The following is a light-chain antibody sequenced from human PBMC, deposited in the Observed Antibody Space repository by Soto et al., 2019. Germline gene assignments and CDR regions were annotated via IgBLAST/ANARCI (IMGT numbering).Light chain of an antibody. CDR3: QQRSDWPPLA. V-gene: IGKV3-11*01. Sequence: EIVLTQSPATLSLSPGERATLSCRASQSVSSYLAWYQQKPGQAPRLLIYDASNRATGIPARFSGSGSGIDFTLTISCLGPEDVAVYYCQQRSDWPPLAFGGGTKVEIK. J-gene: IGKJ4*01. CDR2: DAS. CDR1: QSVSSY.